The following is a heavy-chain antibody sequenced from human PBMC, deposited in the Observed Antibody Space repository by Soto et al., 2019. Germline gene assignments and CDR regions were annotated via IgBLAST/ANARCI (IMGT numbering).Heavy chain of an antibody. Sequence: ASVKVSCKASGYSFTSYGISWVRQAPGQGLEWMGWVSGYTCNTIYVQKFQGRVTMTRDTSTSTAYMELRSLRSEDTAVYYCARDLPSTYMDVWGKGTTVTVSS. J-gene: IGHJ6*03. D-gene: IGHD1-1*01. V-gene: IGHV1-18*01. CDR3: ARDLPSTYMDV. CDR1: GYSFTSYG. CDR2: VSGYTCNT.